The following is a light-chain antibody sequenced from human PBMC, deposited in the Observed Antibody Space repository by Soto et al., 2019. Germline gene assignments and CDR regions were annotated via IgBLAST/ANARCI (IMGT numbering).Light chain of an antibody. J-gene: IGKJ2*01. CDR2: DAS. CDR3: QQRSNWPPMWA. Sequence: EIVLTQSPATLSLSPGERATLSCRASQSVSSYLAWYQQKSGQAPRLLIYDASNRATGIPARFSGSGSGPDFTLTISSLAPEDFAVYYCQQRSNWPPMWAFGQGTKLEIK. CDR1: QSVSSY. V-gene: IGKV3-11*01.